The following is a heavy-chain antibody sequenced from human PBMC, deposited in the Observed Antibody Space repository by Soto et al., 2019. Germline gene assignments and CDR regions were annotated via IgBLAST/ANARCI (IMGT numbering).Heavy chain of an antibody. D-gene: IGHD3-10*01. CDR2: ISPMFGAA. CDR1: GGTFNTYA. Sequence: VHLVQSGAEMKQPGSSVKVSCQSSGGTFNTYAMNWVRQAPGQGPEWMGDISPMFGAANYAPKFQGRVTITADESTGTSYMQLSSLTSEDKALYFCAREVQVHTPAFVYWGEGTLVTVSS. V-gene: IGHV1-69*19. J-gene: IGHJ4*02. CDR3: AREVQVHTPAFVY.